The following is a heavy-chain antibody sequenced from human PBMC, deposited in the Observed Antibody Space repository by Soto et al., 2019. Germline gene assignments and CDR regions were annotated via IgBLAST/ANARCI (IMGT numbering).Heavy chain of an antibody. CDR3: ARGILWFGELLSVWFDP. CDR1: GGSVSSGDYY. Sequence: SETLSLTCTVSGGSVSSGDYYCSWIRQPPGKGLEWIGYIYYSGSTYYNPSLKSRVTISVDTSKNQFSLKLSSVTAADTAVYYCARGILWFGELLSVWFDPWGQGTLVTVSS. V-gene: IGHV4-30-4*01. D-gene: IGHD3-10*01. J-gene: IGHJ5*02. CDR2: IYYSGST.